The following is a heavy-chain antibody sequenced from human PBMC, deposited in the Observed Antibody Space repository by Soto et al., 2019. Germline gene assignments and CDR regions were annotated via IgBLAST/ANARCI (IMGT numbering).Heavy chain of an antibody. Sequence: QVQLVQSGAEVKKPGSSVKVSCTASGGTFSSYAISWVRQAPGQGLEWMGGIIPIFGTANYAQKFQGRVTITADESTSTAYMELSSLRSEDTAVYYCAVDIVVVPAAIIVDYYYYGMDVWGQGTTVTVSS. CDR3: AVDIVVVPAAIIVDYYYYGMDV. V-gene: IGHV1-69*01. J-gene: IGHJ6*02. CDR1: GGTFSSYA. D-gene: IGHD2-2*02. CDR2: IIPIFGTA.